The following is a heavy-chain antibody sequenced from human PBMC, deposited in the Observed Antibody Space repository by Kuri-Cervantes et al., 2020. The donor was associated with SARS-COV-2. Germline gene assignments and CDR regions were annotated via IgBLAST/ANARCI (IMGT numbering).Heavy chain of an antibody. J-gene: IGHJ6*02. CDR3: ARRIDYCDWDGMDV. CDR1: GYRFTSYW. D-gene: IGHD4-17*01. Sequence: GGSLRLSCKASGYRFTSYWIGWVRQMPGKGLEWMGIIYPGYSDTRYSPSFHGQVTISADKSISTAYLQWSSLKASGTAMYYCARRIDYCDWDGMDVWGQGTTVTVSS. V-gene: IGHV5-51*01. CDR2: IYPGYSDT.